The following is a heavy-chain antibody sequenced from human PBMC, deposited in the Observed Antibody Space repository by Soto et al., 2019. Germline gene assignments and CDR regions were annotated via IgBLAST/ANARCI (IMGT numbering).Heavy chain of an antibody. CDR1: GGSISSSNW. Sequence: QVQLQESGPGLVKPSGTLSLTCAVSGGSISSSNWWSWVRQPPGKGLEWIGEIYHSGSTNYNPSRKSRVTIAVDKSKNQFSLKLSSVPAADTAVYYCARDGQQAGFHYYYGMDVWGQGTTVTVSS. CDR3: ARDGQQAGFHYYYGMDV. J-gene: IGHJ6*02. CDR2: IYHSGST. D-gene: IGHD6-13*01. V-gene: IGHV4-4*02.